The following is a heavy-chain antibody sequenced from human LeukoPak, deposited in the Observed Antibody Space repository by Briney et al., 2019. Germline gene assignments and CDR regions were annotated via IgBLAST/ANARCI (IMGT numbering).Heavy chain of an antibody. CDR2: INHSGST. J-gene: IGHJ4*02. V-gene: IGHV4-34*01. Sequence: SETLTLTCAVYGVSFSGYYWGWIRKPPGKGLEWIGEINHSGSTNYNPSHKSRVTISVDTSKNQSSLKLSSVTAADTAVYYCARGHRKYYYYCPNYRYWGQGTLVTVSS. CDR3: ARGHRKYYYYCPNYRY. D-gene: IGHD3-10*01. CDR1: GVSFSGYY.